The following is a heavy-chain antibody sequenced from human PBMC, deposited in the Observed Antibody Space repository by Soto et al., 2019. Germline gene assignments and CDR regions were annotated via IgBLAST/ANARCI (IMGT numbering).Heavy chain of an antibody. CDR1: GYTFTSYY. D-gene: IGHD1-1*01. CDR2: INPSGGST. CDR3: ARDQGDGYNYSRGGYGMDV. J-gene: IGHJ6*02. V-gene: IGHV1-46*01. Sequence: ASVKVSCKASGYTFTSYYMHWVRQAPGQGLEWMGIINPSGGSTSYAQKFQGRVTMTRDTSTSTVYMELSSLRSEDTAVYYCARDQGDGYNYSRGGYGMDVWGQGTTVTV.